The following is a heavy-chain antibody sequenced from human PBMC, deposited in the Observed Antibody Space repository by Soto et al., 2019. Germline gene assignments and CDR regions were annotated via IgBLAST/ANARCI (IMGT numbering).Heavy chain of an antibody. CDR3: ARGGTPIDY. CDR2: IYYSGTT. CDR1: GGSISSNGYF. V-gene: IGHV4-39*01. D-gene: IGHD3-16*01. J-gene: IGHJ4*02. Sequence: SETLSLTCTVSGGSISSNGYFWAWILHPPGKGLEWIGSIYYSGTTYYNPSLKSRVTISVDRSKNQFSPKLSSVTAADTAVYYCARGGTPIDYWGQGTQVTVSS.